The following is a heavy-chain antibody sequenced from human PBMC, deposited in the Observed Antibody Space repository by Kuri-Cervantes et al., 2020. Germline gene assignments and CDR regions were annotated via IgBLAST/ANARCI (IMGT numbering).Heavy chain of an antibody. CDR3: ARGDGVDY. CDR2: IWYDGSNK. D-gene: IGHD4-17*01. V-gene: IGHV3-33*01. CDR1: GFTFSSYG. Sequence: LSLTCAASGFTFSSYGMHWVRQAPGKGLEWVAVIWYDGSNKYYADSVKGRFTISRDNSKNTLYLQLNGLRAEDTAVYYCARGDGVDYWGQGTLVTVSS. J-gene: IGHJ4*02.